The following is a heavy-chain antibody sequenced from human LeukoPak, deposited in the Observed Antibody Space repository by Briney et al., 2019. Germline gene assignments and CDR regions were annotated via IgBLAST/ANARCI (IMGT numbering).Heavy chain of an antibody. J-gene: IGHJ3*02. Sequence: ASVKVSCKASGYTFTGYYMHWVRQAPGQGLEWMGWINPNSGGTNYAQKIQGRVTMTRDTSTSTAYMERRSLRSDDTAVYYCARVRTVTTRGNAFDIWGQGTMVTVSS. CDR3: ARVRTVTTRGNAFDI. D-gene: IGHD4-17*01. V-gene: IGHV1-2*02. CDR1: GYTFTGYY. CDR2: INPNSGGT.